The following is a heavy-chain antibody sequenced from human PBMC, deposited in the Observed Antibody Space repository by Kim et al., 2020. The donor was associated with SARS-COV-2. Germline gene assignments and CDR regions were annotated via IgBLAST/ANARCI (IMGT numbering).Heavy chain of an antibody. D-gene: IGHD5-18*01. CDR3: ARGYSYGYFDY. Sequence: SETLSLTCAVYGGSFSGYYWSWIRQPPGKGLEWIGEINHSGSTNYNPSLKSRVTISVDTSKNQFSLKLSSVTAADTAVYYCARGYSYGYFDYWGQGTLVT. J-gene: IGHJ4*02. CDR2: INHSGST. V-gene: IGHV4-34*01. CDR1: GGSFSGYY.